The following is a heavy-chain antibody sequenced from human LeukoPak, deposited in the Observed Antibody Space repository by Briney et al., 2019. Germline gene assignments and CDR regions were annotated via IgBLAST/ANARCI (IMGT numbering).Heavy chain of an antibody. Sequence: ASVKVSCKASGYTFTSYAMHWVRQAPGQRLECMGWINAGNGNTKYSQKFQGRVTITRDTSASTAYMELSSLRSEDTAVYYCTGDYYGAGSYYSAYWGQGTLVTVSS. CDR3: TGDYYGAGSYYSAY. D-gene: IGHD3-10*01. CDR2: INAGNGNT. CDR1: GYTFTSYA. J-gene: IGHJ4*02. V-gene: IGHV1-3*01.